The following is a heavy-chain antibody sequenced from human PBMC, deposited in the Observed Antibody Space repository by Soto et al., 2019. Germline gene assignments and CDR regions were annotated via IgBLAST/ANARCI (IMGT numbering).Heavy chain of an antibody. CDR3: ARVSTPSIDF. CDR1: GFTFSDHY. CDR2: TRNKANSYTT. D-gene: IGHD2-15*01. J-gene: IGHJ4*02. V-gene: IGHV3-72*01. Sequence: GGSLRLSCAASGFTFSDHYMDWVRQAPGKGLEWVGRTRNKANSYTTEYAASVKGRFTISRDDSKNSLYLQMNSLKTEDTAVYYCARVSTPSIDFWGQGTLVTVSS.